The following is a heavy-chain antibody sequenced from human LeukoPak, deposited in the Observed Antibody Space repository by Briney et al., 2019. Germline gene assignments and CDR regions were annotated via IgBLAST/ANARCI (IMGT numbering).Heavy chain of an antibody. Sequence: GGSLRLSCAASGFTFSSYEMNWVRQAPGKGLEWVSYISSSGNAIYCADSVKGRFTISRDNAKNSLYLQVNSLRAEDTAVYYCARMHGEIDYWGQGTLVTVSS. CDR3: ARMHGEIDY. J-gene: IGHJ4*02. V-gene: IGHV3-48*03. CDR2: ISSSGNAI. CDR1: GFTFSSYE. D-gene: IGHD3-10*01.